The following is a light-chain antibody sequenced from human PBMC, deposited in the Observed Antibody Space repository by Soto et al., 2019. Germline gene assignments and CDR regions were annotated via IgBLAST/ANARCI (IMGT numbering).Light chain of an antibody. Sequence: DIQMTQSPSTLSASVGDRVTITCRASQSISSWLAWYQQKPGKAPKLLIYDASSLESGVPSRFSGSGSGTEFTLTISSLQPDDFATYYCQQYNSYSPVTFGQGTKVVIK. V-gene: IGKV1-5*01. J-gene: IGKJ1*01. CDR1: QSISSW. CDR2: DAS. CDR3: QQYNSYSPVT.